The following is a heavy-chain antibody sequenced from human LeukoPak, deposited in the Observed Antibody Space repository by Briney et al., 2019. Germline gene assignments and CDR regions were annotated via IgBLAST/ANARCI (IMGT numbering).Heavy chain of an antibody. D-gene: IGHD6-19*01. CDR1: GFTFSSYG. V-gene: IGHV3-30*18. Sequence: PGRSLRLSCAASGFTFSSYGMHWVRQAPGKGLEWVAVISYDGSNKYYADSVKGRFTISRDNSKNTLYLQMYSLRAEDTAVYYCAKAPRQWLDYFDYWGQGTLVTVSS. J-gene: IGHJ4*02. CDR3: AKAPRQWLDYFDY. CDR2: ISYDGSNK.